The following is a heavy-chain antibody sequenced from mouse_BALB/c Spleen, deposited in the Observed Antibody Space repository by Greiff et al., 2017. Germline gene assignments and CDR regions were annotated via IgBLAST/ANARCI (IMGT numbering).Heavy chain of an antibody. CDR2: INPSTGYT. D-gene: IGHD2-3*01. CDR1: GYTFTSYW. J-gene: IGHJ2*01. V-gene: IGHV1-7*01. CDR3: ARLGDDGYYSFDY. Sequence: VQLQQSGAELAKPGASVKMSCKASGYTFTSYWMHWVKQRPGQGLEWIGYINPSTGYTEYNQKFKDKATLTADKSSSTAYMQLSSLTSEDSAVYYCARLGDDGYYSFDYWGQGTTLTVAS.